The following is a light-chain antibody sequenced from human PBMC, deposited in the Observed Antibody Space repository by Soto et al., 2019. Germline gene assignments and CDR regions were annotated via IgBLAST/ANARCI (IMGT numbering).Light chain of an antibody. V-gene: IGLV1-44*01. Sequence: QSVLTQPPSASGTPGQRVTISCSGSSSNIGRNTVNWYQQLPGTAPKVLIYSNNQRPSGVPDRLSGSKSGTSASLAISGLRSEDEADYYCAAWDDSLNAVVFGGGTQLTVL. CDR3: AAWDDSLNAVV. J-gene: IGLJ2*01. CDR2: SNN. CDR1: SSNIGRNT.